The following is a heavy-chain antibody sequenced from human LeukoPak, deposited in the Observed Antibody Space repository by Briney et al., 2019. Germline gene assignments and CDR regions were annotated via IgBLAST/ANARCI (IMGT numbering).Heavy chain of an antibody. CDR2: INPSGGST. J-gene: IGHJ4*02. CDR1: GYTFTSYY. D-gene: IGHD6-19*01. CDR3: ARAAPGQWLVL. Sequence: ASVKVSCKASGYTFTSYYMHWARQAPGQGLEWMGIINPSGGSTSYAQKSQGRVTMTRDTSTSAVYMELSSLRSEDTAVYYCARAAPGQWLVLWGQGTLVTVSS. V-gene: IGHV1-46*01.